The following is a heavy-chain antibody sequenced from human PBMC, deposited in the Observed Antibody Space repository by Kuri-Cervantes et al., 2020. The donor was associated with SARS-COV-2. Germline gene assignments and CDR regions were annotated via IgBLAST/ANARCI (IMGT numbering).Heavy chain of an antibody. CDR2: IYYSGST. D-gene: IGHD5-18*01. CDR3: ARVPRVQLWSTLLWFDY. CDR1: GCSISSHY. V-gene: IGHV4-59*11. Sequence: GSLRLSCTVSGCSISSHYWSWIRQPPGKGLEWIGYIYYSGSTNYNPSLKSRVTISVDTSKNQFSLKLSSVTAADTAVYYCARVPRVQLWSTLLWFDYWGQGTLVTVSS. J-gene: IGHJ4*02.